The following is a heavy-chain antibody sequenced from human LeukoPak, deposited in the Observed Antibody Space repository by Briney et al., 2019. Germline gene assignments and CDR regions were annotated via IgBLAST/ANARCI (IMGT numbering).Heavy chain of an antibody. D-gene: IGHD2-2*01. V-gene: IGHV3-23*01. J-gene: IGHJ4*02. CDR3: ARDRDCGTTTCSVDY. CDR1: GLTFSAYA. Sequence: GGSLRPSCTASGLTFSAYAMMWVRQAPGKGPEWVSAIRGGGGSAFYADSVKGRFTISRDDAKNSLYLQMNNLRAEDTAVYYCARDRDCGTTTCSVDYWGQGTLVTVSS. CDR2: IRGGGGSA.